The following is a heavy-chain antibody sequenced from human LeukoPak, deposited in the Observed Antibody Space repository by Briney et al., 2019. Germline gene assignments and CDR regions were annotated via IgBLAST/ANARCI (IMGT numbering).Heavy chain of an antibody. CDR3: ARLSAWFDP. CDR2: IYYSGST. CDR1: GGSISSSSYY. J-gene: IGHJ5*02. Sequence: PSETLSLTCTVSGGSISSSSYYWGWIRQPPGTGLEWIGSIYYSGSTYYNPSLKSRVTISVDTSKNQLSLKLSSVTAADTAVYYCARLSAWFDPWGQGTLVTVSS. V-gene: IGHV4-39*01.